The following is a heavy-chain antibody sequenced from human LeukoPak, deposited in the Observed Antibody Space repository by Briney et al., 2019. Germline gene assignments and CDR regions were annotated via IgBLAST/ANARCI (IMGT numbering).Heavy chain of an antibody. J-gene: IGHJ6*02. Sequence: ASVKVSCKGSGYTLTELSMHWVRQAPGKGRAWMGGFDPEDGETIYAQKFQGRVTMTEDTSTDTAYMELSSLRSEDTAVYYCATDGPLGATDYYYYGMDVWGQGTTVTVSS. V-gene: IGHV1-24*01. CDR1: GYTLTELS. D-gene: IGHD1-26*01. CDR3: ATDGPLGATDYYYYGMDV. CDR2: FDPEDGET.